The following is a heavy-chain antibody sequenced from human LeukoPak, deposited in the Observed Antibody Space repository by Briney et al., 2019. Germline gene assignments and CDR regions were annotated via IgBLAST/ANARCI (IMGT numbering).Heavy chain of an antibody. Sequence: PSETLSLTCTVSGGSISSSSYYWGWIRQHPGKGLEWIGYIYYSGSTYYNPSLKSRVTISVDTSKNQFSLKLSSVTAADTAVYYCARVGGSSSSWYSPNWFDPWGQGTLVTVSS. J-gene: IGHJ5*02. CDR2: IYYSGST. CDR3: ARVGGSSSSWYSPNWFDP. D-gene: IGHD6-13*01. CDR1: GGSISSSSYY. V-gene: IGHV4-31*03.